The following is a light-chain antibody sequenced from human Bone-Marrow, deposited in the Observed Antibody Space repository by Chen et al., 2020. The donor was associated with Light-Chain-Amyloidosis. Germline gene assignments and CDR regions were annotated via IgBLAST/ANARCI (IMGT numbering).Light chain of an antibody. V-gene: IGLV3-25*03. CDR1: DLPTKY. J-gene: IGLJ2*01. Sequence: SYELTHPPSVSVSPGQTARITCSGDDLPTKYAYWYQQKPGQAPVLVIHRDTERPSGISERFSGCSSGTTATLTISGVQAEDEADYHCQSADSSGTYEVIFGGGTKLTVL. CDR2: RDT. CDR3: QSADSSGTYEVI.